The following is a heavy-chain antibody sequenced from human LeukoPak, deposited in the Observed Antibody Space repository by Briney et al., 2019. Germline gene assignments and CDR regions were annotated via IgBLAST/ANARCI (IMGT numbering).Heavy chain of an antibody. Sequence: PSQTLSLTCTVSGGSISSGDYYWSWIRQPPAKGLEWIGYIHHSGSTYYYNPSLKSRVTMSVDTSKNQFSLKLSSVGAADTAVYYCVRDRSRPNPFFDSWGQGTLVTVSS. CDR3: VRDRSRPNPFFDS. CDR2: IHHSGSTY. V-gene: IGHV4-30-4*01. D-gene: IGHD6-13*01. J-gene: IGHJ4*02. CDR1: GGSISSGDYY.